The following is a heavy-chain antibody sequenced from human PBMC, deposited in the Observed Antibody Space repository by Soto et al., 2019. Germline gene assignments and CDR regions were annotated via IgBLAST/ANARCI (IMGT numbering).Heavy chain of an antibody. Sequence: SETLSLTCTVSGGSISSYYWSWIRQPPGKGLEWIGYIYYSGSTNYNPSLKSRVTISVDTSKNQFSLKLSSVTAADTAVYYCARSVPNIAVAGTGWFDPWGQGTLVTVSS. CDR2: IYYSGST. CDR1: GGSISSYY. D-gene: IGHD6-19*01. V-gene: IGHV4-59*01. CDR3: ARSVPNIAVAGTGWFDP. J-gene: IGHJ5*02.